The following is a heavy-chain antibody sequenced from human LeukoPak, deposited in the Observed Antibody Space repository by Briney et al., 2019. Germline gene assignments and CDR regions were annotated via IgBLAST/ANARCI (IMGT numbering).Heavy chain of an antibody. J-gene: IGHJ4*02. V-gene: IGHV3-23*01. CDR1: GFTFSSYG. CDR3: ASRYDFWSGYYTGQILDY. D-gene: IGHD3-3*01. CDR2: ISGSGGSS. Sequence: GGSLRLSCAASGFTFSSYGMSWVRQAPGKGLEWVSGISGSGGSSYYADSVKGRFTISRDNSKNTLYLQMNSLRAEDTAVYYCASRYDFWSGYYTGQILDYWGQGTLVTVSS.